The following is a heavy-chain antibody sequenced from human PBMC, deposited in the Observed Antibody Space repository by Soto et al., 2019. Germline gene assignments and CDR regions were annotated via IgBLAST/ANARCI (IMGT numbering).Heavy chain of an antibody. J-gene: IGHJ4*02. Sequence: QVQLVESGGGVVQPGTSLRLSCAASGFTFSTYGMHWVHQAPGKGLEWVASIHHDVSSTYYADTAEGRFTVSNDNSKNTLFLQMDSLRDGDTAVYFSARWIRSLNYDYWGQGTLLIVSS. V-gene: IGHV3-33*01. CDR3: ARWIRSLNYDY. CDR2: IHHDVSST. CDR1: GFTFSTYG. D-gene: IGHD2-2*03.